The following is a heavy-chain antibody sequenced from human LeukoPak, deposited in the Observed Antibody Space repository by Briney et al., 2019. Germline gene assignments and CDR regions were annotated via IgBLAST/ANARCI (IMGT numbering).Heavy chain of an antibody. CDR3: ARVKAYGGAGDFDY. V-gene: IGHV1-2*02. Sequence: ASVKVSCKASGYAFIGYYIHWLRQAPGQGLEWMGWINPNSGGTNSAQKFQGRVTMTRDTSISTAYMEVTRLTSDDTAVYFCARVKAYGGAGDFDYWGQGTLVTVS. D-gene: IGHD3-10*01. CDR2: INPNSGGT. CDR1: GYAFIGYY. J-gene: IGHJ4*02.